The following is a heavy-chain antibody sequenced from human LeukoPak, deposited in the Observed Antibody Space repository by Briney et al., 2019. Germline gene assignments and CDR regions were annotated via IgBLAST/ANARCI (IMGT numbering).Heavy chain of an antibody. Sequence: VGSLRLSCAASGFTFSSYSMNWVRQAPGKGLEWVSSISSGNSYIYYADSVKGRFTISRDNAKNSLYLQMNSLRAEDTAVYYCARDPPSSGWALDYWGQGIVVTVSS. D-gene: IGHD6-19*01. CDR3: ARDPPSSGWALDY. V-gene: IGHV3-21*01. J-gene: IGHJ4*02. CDR1: GFTFSSYS. CDR2: ISSGNSYI.